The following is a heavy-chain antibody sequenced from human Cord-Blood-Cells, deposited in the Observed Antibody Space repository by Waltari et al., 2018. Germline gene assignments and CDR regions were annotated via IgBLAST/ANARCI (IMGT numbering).Heavy chain of an antibody. Sequence: EVQLLESGGGLVQPGGSLRLSCAASGFTFSSYAMSWVRQAPGKGLAWVSAISGSGGSTYYADSVKGRFTISRDNSKNTLYLQMNSLRAEDTAVYYCAKDVDCSSTSCYTDYYYYMDVWGKGTTVTVSS. CDR1: GFTFSSYA. CDR3: AKDVDCSSTSCYTDYYYYMDV. D-gene: IGHD2-2*02. V-gene: IGHV3-23*01. CDR2: ISGSGGST. J-gene: IGHJ6*03.